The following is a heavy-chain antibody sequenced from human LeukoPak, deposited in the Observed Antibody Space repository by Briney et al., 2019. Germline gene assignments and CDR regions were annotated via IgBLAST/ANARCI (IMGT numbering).Heavy chain of an antibody. D-gene: IGHD3-9*01. CDR2: IYYSGST. J-gene: IGHJ4*02. V-gene: IGHV4-39*01. Sequence: PSETLSLTCTVSGGSISSSSDYWGWIRQPPGKGLEWIGSIYYSGSTYYNPSLKSRVTISVDTSKNQFSLKLSSVTAADTAVYYCAYSNYDILTGRIYFDYWGQGTLVTVSS. CDR1: GGSISSSSDY. CDR3: AYSNYDILTGRIYFDY.